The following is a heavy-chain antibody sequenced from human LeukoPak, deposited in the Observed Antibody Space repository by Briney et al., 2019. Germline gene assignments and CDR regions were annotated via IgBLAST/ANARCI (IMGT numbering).Heavy chain of an antibody. V-gene: IGHV1-2*02. CDR1: GYTFTGYY. J-gene: IGHJ4*02. D-gene: IGHD3-22*01. CDR2: INPNSGGT. CDR3: ARDGGGRLYYYDSSGSCQDY. Sequence: ASVKGSCKASGYTFTGYYMHWVRRAPGQGLEWMGWINPNSGGTNYAQKFQGRVTMTRDTSISTAYMELSRLRSDDTAVYYCARDGGGRLYYYDSSGSCQDYWGQGTLVTVSS.